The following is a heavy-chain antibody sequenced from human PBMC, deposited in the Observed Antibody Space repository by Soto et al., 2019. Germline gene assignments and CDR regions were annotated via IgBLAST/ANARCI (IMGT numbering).Heavy chain of an antibody. Sequence: ASVKVSCKASGYTFTGYYMHWVRQAPGQGLEWMGWINPNSGGTNYAQKFQGWVTMTRDTSISTAYMELSRLRSDDTAVYYCAREYSSSSSIFDYWGQGTLVTVSS. V-gene: IGHV1-2*04. CDR2: INPNSGGT. J-gene: IGHJ4*02. CDR3: AREYSSSSSIFDY. D-gene: IGHD6-6*01. CDR1: GYTFTGYY.